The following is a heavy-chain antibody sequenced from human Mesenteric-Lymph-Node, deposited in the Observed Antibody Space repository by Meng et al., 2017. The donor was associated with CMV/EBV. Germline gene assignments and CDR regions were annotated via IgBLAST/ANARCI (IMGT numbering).Heavy chain of an antibody. CDR3: ARHQRWLKSEGGFNY. Sequence: LEEGGDGVLKRGESLARTCAGSGGYIRGYYWGWIRQAPGKGLEWSGEINHSGSTNYNPSLKSRVTISVDKSKNKFSLKLSSVTAADKAVYYCARHQRWLKSEGGFNYWGQGTLVTVSS. J-gene: IGHJ4*02. CDR2: INHSGST. CDR1: GGYIRGYY. D-gene: IGHD4-23*01. V-gene: IGHV4-34*01.